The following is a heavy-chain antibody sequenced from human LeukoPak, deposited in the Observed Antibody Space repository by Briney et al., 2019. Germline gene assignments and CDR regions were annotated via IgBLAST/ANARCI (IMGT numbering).Heavy chain of an antibody. CDR1: GFTFSNYY. Sequence: PVGSPRLSCVASGFTFSNYYMSWGRQAPGKGLEWVAYTTSSDSRIHYADFGRGRLTTSRENAKTSLYLQINNLRADDTAVYYCARVVYSSLMDVWGQGTTVTVSS. V-gene: IGHV3-11*01. D-gene: IGHD6-13*01. CDR3: ARVVYSSLMDV. CDR2: TTSSDSRI. J-gene: IGHJ6*02.